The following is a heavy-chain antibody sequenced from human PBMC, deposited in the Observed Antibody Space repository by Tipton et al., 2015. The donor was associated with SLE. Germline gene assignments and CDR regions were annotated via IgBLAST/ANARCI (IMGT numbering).Heavy chain of an antibody. CDR2: IFHTGST. J-gene: IGHJ4*02. V-gene: IGHV4-30-2*01. Sequence: TLSLTCAVSGGSLNSGGYSWSWIRQPPGKGLEWIGDIFHTGSTYYSPSLEGRVTISEDRSKNQFSLTLWSVTATDTAVYYCARVDTAMVFPFGGYYLDYWGQGILVTVSS. CDR3: ARVDTAMVFPFGGYYLDY. CDR1: GGSLNSGGYS. D-gene: IGHD5-18*01.